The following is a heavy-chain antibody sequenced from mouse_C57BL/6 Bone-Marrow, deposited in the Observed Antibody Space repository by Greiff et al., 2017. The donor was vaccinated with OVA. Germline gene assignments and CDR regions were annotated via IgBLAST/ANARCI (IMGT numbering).Heavy chain of an antibody. V-gene: IGHV1-42*01. Sequence: EVQGVESGPELVKPGASVKISCKASGYSFTGYYMNWVKQSPEKSLEWIGEINPSTGGTTYNQKFKAKATLTVDKSSSTAYMQRKSLTSEDSAVYYCARLGSSYSYAMDYWGQGTSVSVSS. D-gene: IGHD1-1*01. CDR3: ARLGSSYSYAMDY. CDR2: INPSTGGT. J-gene: IGHJ4*01. CDR1: GYSFTGYY.